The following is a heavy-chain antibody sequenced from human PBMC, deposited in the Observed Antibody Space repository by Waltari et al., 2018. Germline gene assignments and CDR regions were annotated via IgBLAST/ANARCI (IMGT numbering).Heavy chain of an antibody. CDR2: IRTKANAYET. D-gene: IGHD4-17*01. CDR1: GFTFSGSA. CDR3: TRDPDDYGAPDAFEI. V-gene: IGHV3-73*02. Sequence: EVQLVESGGGFVQPGESLKLSCAASGFTFSGSAIHWVRQTSGKGLEWVGRIRTKANAYETGYAASVKTRFTLSRDDSTNVAYLRLNSLKIEDTGIYYCTRDPDDYGAPDAFEIWGQGTMVIVSS. J-gene: IGHJ3*02.